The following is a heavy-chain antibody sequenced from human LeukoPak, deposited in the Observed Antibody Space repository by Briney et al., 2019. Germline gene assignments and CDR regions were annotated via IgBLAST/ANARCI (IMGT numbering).Heavy chain of an antibody. Sequence: GGSLRLSCAASGFTFSSYAMHWVRQAPGKGLEWVAVISYDGSNKYYADSVKGRFTISRDNSKDTLYLQMNSLRAEDTAVYYCARDFEHGYSSGWYKNTYYYYYMDVWGKGTTVTVSS. CDR3: ARDFEHGYSSGWYKNTYYYYYMDV. D-gene: IGHD6-19*01. V-gene: IGHV3-30*04. J-gene: IGHJ6*03. CDR2: ISYDGSNK. CDR1: GFTFSSYA.